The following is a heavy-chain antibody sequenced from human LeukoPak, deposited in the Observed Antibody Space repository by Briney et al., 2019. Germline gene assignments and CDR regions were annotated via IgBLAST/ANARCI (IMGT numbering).Heavy chain of an antibody. CDR3: ARGHMVRGVIKNYYFDY. CDR2: INRDGSST. CDR1: GFTFSSNW. V-gene: IGHV3-74*01. D-gene: IGHD3-10*01. J-gene: IGHJ4*02. Sequence: GGSLRLSCAASGFTFSSNWMHWVRQAPGKGLVWVSRINRDGSSTIYADSVKGRFTISRDNAKNSLYLQMNSLRAEDTALYYCARGHMVRGVIKNYYFDYWGQGTLVTVSS.